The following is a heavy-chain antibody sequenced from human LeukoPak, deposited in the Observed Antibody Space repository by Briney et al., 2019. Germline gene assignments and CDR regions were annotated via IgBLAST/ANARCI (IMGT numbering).Heavy chain of an antibody. J-gene: IGHJ3*02. V-gene: IGHV1-24*01. Sequence: ASVKVSCKVSGYTLTELSMHWVRQAPGKGLEWMGGFDPEDGETIYAQKFQGRVTMTEDTSTDTAYMELSSLRSEDTAVYYCATFSRILWPHVHAFDIWGQGTMVTVSS. CDR2: FDPEDGET. CDR3: ATFSRILWPHVHAFDI. D-gene: IGHD2-21*01. CDR1: GYTLTELS.